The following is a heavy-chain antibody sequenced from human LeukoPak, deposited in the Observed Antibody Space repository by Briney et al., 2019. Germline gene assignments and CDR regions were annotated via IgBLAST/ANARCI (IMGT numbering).Heavy chain of an antibody. CDR3: ARDRTIFGVVIIDTGFDY. D-gene: IGHD3-3*01. Sequence: ASVKVSFKASGYTFTSYGISWVRQAPGQGLEWMGWISAYNGNTNYAQKLQGRVTMTTDTSTSTAYMELRSLRSDDTAVYYCARDRTIFGVVIIDTGFDYWGQGTLVTVSS. J-gene: IGHJ4*02. CDR2: ISAYNGNT. V-gene: IGHV1-18*01. CDR1: GYTFTSYG.